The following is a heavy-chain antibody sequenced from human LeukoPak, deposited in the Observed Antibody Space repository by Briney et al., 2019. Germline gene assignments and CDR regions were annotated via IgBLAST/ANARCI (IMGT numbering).Heavy chain of an antibody. CDR1: GYTFTGYY. V-gene: IGHV1-2*02. CDR2: INPNSGGT. Sequence: ASVNVSCKASGYTFTGYYMHWVRQAPGQGLEWMGWINPNSGGTNYAQKFQGRVTMTRDTSISTAYMELSRLRSDDTAVYYCARRALVGATTPIDYWGQGTLVTVSS. J-gene: IGHJ4*02. D-gene: IGHD1-26*01. CDR3: ARRALVGATTPIDY.